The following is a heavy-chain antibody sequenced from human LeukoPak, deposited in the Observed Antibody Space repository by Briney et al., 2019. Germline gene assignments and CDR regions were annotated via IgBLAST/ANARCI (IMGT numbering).Heavy chain of an antibody. CDR2: ISGDGGST. V-gene: IGHV3-43*02. D-gene: IGHD6-19*01. CDR1: GFTFDDYA. Sequence: PTGGSLRLSCAASGFTFDDYAMHWVRQAPGKGLEWVSLISGDGGSTYYADSVKGRFTISRDNSKNSLYLQMNSLRTEDTALYYCAKVPIQYSGGWYWDYGMDVWGQGTTVTVSS. J-gene: IGHJ6*02. CDR3: AKVPIQYSGGWYWDYGMDV.